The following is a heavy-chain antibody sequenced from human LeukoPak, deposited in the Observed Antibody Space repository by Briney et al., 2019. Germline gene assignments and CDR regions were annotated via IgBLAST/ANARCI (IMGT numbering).Heavy chain of an antibody. CDR3: AVHLPGDYLDR. V-gene: IGHV1-8*01. J-gene: IGHJ4*02. CDR2: MNPDSGNT. Sequence: ASVKVSCKASGYTFTNYDINWVRQATGHGLEWMGWMNPDSGNTGFAQKFQGRVTMTRNTSITTAYMELSSLRFEDTAVYYCAVHLPGDYLDRWGQGTLVTVSS. CDR1: GYTFTNYD.